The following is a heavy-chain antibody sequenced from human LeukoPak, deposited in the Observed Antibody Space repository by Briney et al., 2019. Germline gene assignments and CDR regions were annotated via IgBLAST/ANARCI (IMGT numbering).Heavy chain of an antibody. CDR1: GFTVSSNY. Sequence: GGSLRLSCAASGFTVSSNYMTWVRQAPGKGLEWVSGINWNGGSTGYADSVKGRFTISRDNAKNSLYLQMNSLRAEDTALYYCARGYGSVLDYWGQGTLVTVSS. CDR3: ARGYGSVLDY. D-gene: IGHD3-10*01. V-gene: IGHV3-20*04. CDR2: INWNGGST. J-gene: IGHJ4*02.